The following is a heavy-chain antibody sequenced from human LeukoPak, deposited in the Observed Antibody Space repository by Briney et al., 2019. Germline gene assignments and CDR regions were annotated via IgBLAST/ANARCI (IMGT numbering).Heavy chain of an antibody. J-gene: IGHJ4*02. Sequence: PGRTLRLSCAASGFTFSSYGMHWVRQAPGKGLEWVAVIWYDGSNAYYADSVKGRFTISRDNSKNTVYLQMNSLRAEDTAVYYCASYSSSSIAEYWGQGTLVTVFS. V-gene: IGHV3-33*01. CDR3: ASYSSSSIAEY. CDR2: IWYDGSNA. CDR1: GFTFSSYG. D-gene: IGHD6-6*01.